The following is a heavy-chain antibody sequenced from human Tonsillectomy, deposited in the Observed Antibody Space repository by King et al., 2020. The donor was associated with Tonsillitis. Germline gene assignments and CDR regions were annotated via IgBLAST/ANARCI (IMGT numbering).Heavy chain of an antibody. V-gene: IGHV3-74*01. CDR1: GFTFSSYW. D-gene: IGHD6-6*01. J-gene: IGHJ4*02. CDR3: ARIAPQLGVFDY. CDR2: SYSDGSST. Sequence: VQLVESGGGLVQPGGSLRLSCAASGFTFSSYWMHWVRQAPGKGLGWVSRSYSDGSSTSYADSAKGRFTISRDNAKNTLYLQMNSLRAEETAVYYCARIAPQLGVFDYWGQGTLVTVSS.